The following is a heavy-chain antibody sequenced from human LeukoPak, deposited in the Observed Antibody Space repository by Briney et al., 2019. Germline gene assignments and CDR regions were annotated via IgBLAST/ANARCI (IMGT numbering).Heavy chain of an antibody. V-gene: IGHV3-33*01. CDR2: IWYDGSNK. J-gene: IGHJ4*02. D-gene: IGHD2-15*01. Sequence: PGGSLRLSCAASGFTFSSYGMHWVRQAPGKGLEWVAVIWYDGSNKYYADSVKGRFTISRDNSKNTLYLQMNTLRAEDTAVYYCAGVGYCSGGSCYGGDYWGQGTLVTVSS. CDR1: GFTFSSYG. CDR3: AGVGYCSGGSCYGGDY.